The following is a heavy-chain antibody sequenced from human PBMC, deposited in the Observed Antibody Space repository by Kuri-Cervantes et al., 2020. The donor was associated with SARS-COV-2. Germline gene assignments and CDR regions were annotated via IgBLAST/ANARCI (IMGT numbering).Heavy chain of an antibody. V-gene: IGHV2-5*04. D-gene: IGHD3/OR15-3a*01. CDR3: VRSNSWTPLYYGLDV. J-gene: IGHJ6*02. CDR1: EFSLTVSGVA. CDR2: IYWDDDK. Sequence: SGPTLVKPTQTLTLTCTFSEFSLTVSGVAVGWVRQPPGKALEWLAVIYWDDDKRYSPSLRNRLTITKDNSKKQVVLTMTNMDPVDTGTYYCVRSNSWTPLYYGLDVWGQATTVTVSS.